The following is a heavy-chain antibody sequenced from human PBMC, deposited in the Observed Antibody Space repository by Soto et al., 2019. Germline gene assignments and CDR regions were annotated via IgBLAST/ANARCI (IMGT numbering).Heavy chain of an antibody. CDR2: IYYSGST. J-gene: IGHJ6*02. Sequence: SETLSLTCTVSGGSVSSGIYYWSWIRQPPGKGLEWIGYIYYSGSTNYNPSLKSRVTISVDTSKNQFSLKLSSVTAADTAVYYCARITVDTGISYCGGDCYEYYYGMDVWGQGTTVTVSS. CDR3: ARITVDTGISYCGGDCYEYYYGMDV. V-gene: IGHV4-61*01. CDR1: GGSVSSGIYY. D-gene: IGHD2-21*02.